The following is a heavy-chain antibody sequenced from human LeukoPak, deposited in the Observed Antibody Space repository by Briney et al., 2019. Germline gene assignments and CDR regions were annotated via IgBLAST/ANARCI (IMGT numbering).Heavy chain of an antibody. J-gene: IGHJ6*03. CDR3: TRLRPDYSNPYYYYMDV. V-gene: IGHV4-59*01. CDR2: IYYSGST. CDR1: GGSISSYY. Sequence: SETLSLTCTVSGGSISSYYWSWIRQPPGKGLEWIGYIYYSGSTNYNPSLKSRVTISVDTSKNQFSLKLSSVTAADTAVYYCTRLRPDYSNPYYYYMDVWGKGTTVTVSS. D-gene: IGHD4-11*01.